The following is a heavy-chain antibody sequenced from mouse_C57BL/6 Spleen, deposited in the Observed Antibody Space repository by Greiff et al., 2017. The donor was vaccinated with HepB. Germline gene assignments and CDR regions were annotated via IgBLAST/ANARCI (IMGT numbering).Heavy chain of an antibody. CDR3: ASFTTVVVYWYFDV. Sequence: VKLLESGPELVKPGASVKISCKASGYAFSSSWMNWVKQRPGKGLEWIGRIYPGDGDTNYNGKFKGKATLTADKSSSTAYMQLSSLTSEDSAVYFCASFTTVVVYWYFDVWGTGTTVTVSS. V-gene: IGHV1-82*01. CDR2: IYPGDGDT. J-gene: IGHJ1*03. CDR1: GYAFSSSW. D-gene: IGHD1-1*01.